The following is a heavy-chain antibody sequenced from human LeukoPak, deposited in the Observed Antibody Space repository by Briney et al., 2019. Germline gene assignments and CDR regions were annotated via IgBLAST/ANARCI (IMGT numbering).Heavy chain of an antibody. Sequence: ASVKVSCKASGYTFTSYGISWVRQAPGQGLEWMGWISAYNGNPNYAQKLQGRVSMTTDTSTSTAYMELGSLRSDDTAVYYCARDSRNGLEVASVARRLDYWGQGTLVTVSS. CDR3: ARDSRNGLEVASVARRLDY. J-gene: IGHJ4*02. CDR1: GYTFTSYG. V-gene: IGHV1-18*01. D-gene: IGHD5-12*01. CDR2: ISAYNGNP.